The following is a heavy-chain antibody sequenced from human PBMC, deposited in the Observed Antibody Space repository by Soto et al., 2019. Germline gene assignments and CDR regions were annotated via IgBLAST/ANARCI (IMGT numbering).Heavy chain of an antibody. D-gene: IGHD6-6*01. CDR1: GGSISSFY. CDR3: ARSPSTSSIGTFDI. CDR2: IYLNGAT. J-gene: IGHJ3*02. Sequence: NPSGTLYITCAVSGGSISSFYWNWIRQSAGKGLEWIGRIYLNGATTYNPSLQSRVTMSVDTSKNQFSLKLSSLTAADTALYYCARSPSTSSIGTFDIWGQGTMVTVSS. V-gene: IGHV4-4*07.